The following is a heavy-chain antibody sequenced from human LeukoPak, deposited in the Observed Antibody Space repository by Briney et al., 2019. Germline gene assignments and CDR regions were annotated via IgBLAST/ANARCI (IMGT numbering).Heavy chain of an antibody. D-gene: IGHD1-26*01. V-gene: IGHV3-23*01. Sequence: GGSLRLSCAASGFTFSSYAMSWVRQAPGKGLEWVSAISGSGGSTYYADSVKGRFTISRDNSKNPLYLQMNSLRAEDTAVYYCAKGSRDSGVFDYWGQGTLVTVSS. CDR1: GFTFSSYA. J-gene: IGHJ4*02. CDR2: ISGSGGST. CDR3: AKGSRDSGVFDY.